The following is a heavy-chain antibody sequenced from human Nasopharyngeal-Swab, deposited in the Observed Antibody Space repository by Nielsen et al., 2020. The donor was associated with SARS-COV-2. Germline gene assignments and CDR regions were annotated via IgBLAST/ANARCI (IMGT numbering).Heavy chain of an antibody. V-gene: IGHV4-31*03. D-gene: IGHD3-16*01. CDR2: VYYVGTT. Sequence: SETLSLTCIVSGASVSSVNNYWTWIRQHPGKGLEWIGYVYYVGTTYYNPSLKSRVTISTDPSKNQFSLRLTSVTAADTAVYFCARAHQPTYGSNGRPLDYWGQGTLVTVSS. J-gene: IGHJ4*02. CDR3: ARAHQPTYGSNGRPLDY. CDR1: GASVSSVNNY.